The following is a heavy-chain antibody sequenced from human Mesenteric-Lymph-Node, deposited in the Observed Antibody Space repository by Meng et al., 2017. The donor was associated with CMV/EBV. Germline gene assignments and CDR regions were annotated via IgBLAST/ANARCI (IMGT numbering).Heavy chain of an antibody. D-gene: IGHD2-15*01. CDR1: GGSFSGYY. J-gene: IGHJ5*02. CDR2: INHSGST. V-gene: IGHV4-34*01. Sequence: GSLRLSCAVYGGSFSGYYWSWIRQPPGKGLEWIGEINHSGSTNYNPSLKSRVTISVDTSKNQFSLKLSSVTAADTAVYYCARGYCSGGNCIPGLGRFDPWGQGTLVTVSS. CDR3: ARGYCSGGNCIPGLGRFDP.